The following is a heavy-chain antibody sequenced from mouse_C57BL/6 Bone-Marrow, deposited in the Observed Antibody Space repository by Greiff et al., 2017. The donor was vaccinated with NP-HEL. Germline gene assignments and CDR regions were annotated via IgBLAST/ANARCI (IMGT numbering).Heavy chain of an antibody. CDR3: ARLRIRLDYFDC. Sequence: VQGVESGAELMKPGASVKLSCPAPGYTFTCYWIEWVKQRPGHGLEWIGEILPGSGSTNHNEKFKGKARFTADKSTNTAYMQRSSLTTEDYAIYYCARLRIRLDYFDCWGRGTTHTVSS. J-gene: IGHJ2*01. CDR2: ILPGSGST. CDR1: GYTFTCYW. D-gene: IGHD3-2*02. V-gene: IGHV1-9*01.